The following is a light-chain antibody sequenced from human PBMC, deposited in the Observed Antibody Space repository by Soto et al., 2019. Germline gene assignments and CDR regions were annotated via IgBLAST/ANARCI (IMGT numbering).Light chain of an antibody. V-gene: IGLV1-44*01. CDR3: AAWDDSLNGYV. J-gene: IGLJ1*01. CDR1: RSNIGSNT. Sequence: QSVLTQPPSASGTTGQRVTISCSGTRSNIGSNTVNWYQQLPGTAPKLLIYSNNQRPSGVPDRFSGSKSGTSASLAISGLQSEDEADYYWAAWDDSLNGYVFGTGTKLTVL. CDR2: SNN.